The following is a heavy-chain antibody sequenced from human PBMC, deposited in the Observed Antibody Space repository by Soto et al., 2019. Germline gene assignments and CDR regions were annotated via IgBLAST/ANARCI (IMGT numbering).Heavy chain of an antibody. CDR3: ASYDFWSGNWFDP. Sequence: PSETLSLTCTVSGGSISSYYWSWIRQPPGKGLEWIGYIYYIGSTNYNPSLKSRVTISVDTSKNQFSLKLSSVTAADTAVYYCASYDFWSGNWFDPWGQGTLVTVSS. CDR1: GGSISSYY. V-gene: IGHV4-59*01. D-gene: IGHD3-3*01. J-gene: IGHJ5*02. CDR2: IYYIGST.